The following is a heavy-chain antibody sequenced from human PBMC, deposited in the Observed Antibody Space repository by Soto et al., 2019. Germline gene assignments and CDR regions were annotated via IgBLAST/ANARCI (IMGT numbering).Heavy chain of an antibody. CDR3: AGDLLLLWFGEFSYPPREYYGMDV. CDR1: GFTFSSYS. V-gene: IGHV3-21*01. D-gene: IGHD3-10*01. Sequence: PGGSLRLSCAASGFTFSSYSMNWVRQAPGKGLEWVSSISSSSSYISYADSVKGRFTISRDNAKNSLYLQMNSLRAEDTAVYYCAGDLLLLWFGEFSYPPREYYGMDVWGQGTTVTVSS. CDR2: ISSSSSYI. J-gene: IGHJ6*02.